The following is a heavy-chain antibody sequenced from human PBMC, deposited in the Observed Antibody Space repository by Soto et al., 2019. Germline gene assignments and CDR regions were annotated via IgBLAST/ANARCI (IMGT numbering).Heavy chain of an antibody. Sequence: LSLTCSVSGGSTSDKSYFWGWVRQSPGKGLEWIGSMYYSGSSYYNPSLKSRVAISVDTSRNQFSLKLRSVTAADTAVYFCARQRLLRLKPDFDIWGQGTLVTVSS. CDR3: ARQRLLRLKPDFDI. CDR2: MYYSGSS. V-gene: IGHV4-39*01. J-gene: IGHJ4*02. D-gene: IGHD2-21*02. CDR1: GGSTSDKSYF.